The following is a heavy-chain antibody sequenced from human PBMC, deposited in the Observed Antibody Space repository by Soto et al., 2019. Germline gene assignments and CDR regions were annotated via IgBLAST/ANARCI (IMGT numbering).Heavy chain of an antibody. CDR3: ARDPYYSVNNLQVGYFDS. J-gene: IGHJ4*02. D-gene: IGHD3-10*01. CDR2: INPSNDNT. CDR1: NYTFSSFG. Sequence: QVQLVQSGAEVKKPGASIKVSCKASNYTFSSFGISWMRQAPGQGLEWMGWINPSNDNTNYAQSVQGRVTLTTDTSTSTAYMELTSLRSDDTAVYYCARDPYYSVNNLQVGYFDSWGQGTLVTVSS. V-gene: IGHV1-18*01.